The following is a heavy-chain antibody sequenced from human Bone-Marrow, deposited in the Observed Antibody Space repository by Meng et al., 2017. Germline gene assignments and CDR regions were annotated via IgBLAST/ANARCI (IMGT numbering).Heavy chain of an antibody. Sequence: SQTLSLTCAISGDSVSSHDAAWNWIRQSPSRGLEWLARTYYRSKWFSNYADSVKSRMFIDQDTSKNQLSLQLNSVTPEDTAVYYCVRAGSVNWGGGEYNWFDSWGQGILVTVSS. J-gene: IGHJ5*01. CDR3: VRAGSVNWGGGEYNWFDS. CDR2: TYYRSKWFS. D-gene: IGHD7-27*01. CDR1: GDSVSSHDAA. V-gene: IGHV6-1*01.